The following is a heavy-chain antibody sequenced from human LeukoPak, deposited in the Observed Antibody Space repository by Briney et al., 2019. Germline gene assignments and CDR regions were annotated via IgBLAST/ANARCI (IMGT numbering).Heavy chain of an antibody. J-gene: IGHJ4*02. V-gene: IGHV4-34*01. CDR2: INHSGST. Sequence: SETLSLTCAAYGGSFSGYYWSWIRQPPGKGLEWIGEINHSGSTNYNPSLKSRVTISVDTSKNQFSLKLSSVTAADTAVYYCARGRDGYNYWGQGTLVTVSS. CDR1: GGSFSGYY. D-gene: IGHD5-24*01. CDR3: ARGRDGYNY.